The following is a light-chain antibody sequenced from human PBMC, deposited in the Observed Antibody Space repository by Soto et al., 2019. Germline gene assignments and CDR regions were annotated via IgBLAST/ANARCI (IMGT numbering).Light chain of an antibody. CDR2: GNN. J-gene: IGLJ3*02. V-gene: IGLV1-40*01. Sequence: QSVLKQPPSVSGVLGQRVTISCTGSNSNIGSNYDVHWYQQLPGSAPKLLIYGNNNRPSGVPDRFSASKSVTSASLAIAGLQAYDEADYYCHSYDSRLSGVVFGGGTKVTVL. CDR1: NSNIGSNYD. CDR3: HSYDSRLSGVV.